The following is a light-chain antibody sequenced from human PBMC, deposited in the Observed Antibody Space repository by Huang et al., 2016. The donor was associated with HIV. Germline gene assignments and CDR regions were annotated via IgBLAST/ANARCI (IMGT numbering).Light chain of an antibody. V-gene: IGKV3-15*01. J-gene: IGKJ1*01. CDR1: QSVSSN. CDR3: QQYNNWPRT. CDR2: GAS. Sequence: EIVMTQYPATLSVSPGERATLSCRASQSVSSNLAWYQQKPGQAPRLLIYGASPRATGIPARFSGSGSGTEFTLTISSLQSEDFAVYYCQQYNNWPRTFGQGTKVEIK.